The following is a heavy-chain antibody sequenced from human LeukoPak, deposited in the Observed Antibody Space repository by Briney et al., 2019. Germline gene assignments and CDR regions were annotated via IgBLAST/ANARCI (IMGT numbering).Heavy chain of an antibody. J-gene: IGHJ4*02. CDR1: GFTLSDHY. D-gene: IGHD4-23*01. CDR2: ISDSGYSQ. Sequence: PGGSLRLSCEASGFTLSDHYINWVGPAPGKGLEWVSQISDSGYSQDYADSVKGRVTISRDNVKNLVSLQLNSLSAEDTAVYFCAREAYGRNHFDQWGQGALVTVS. CDR3: AREAYGRNHFDQ. V-gene: IGHV3-11*01.